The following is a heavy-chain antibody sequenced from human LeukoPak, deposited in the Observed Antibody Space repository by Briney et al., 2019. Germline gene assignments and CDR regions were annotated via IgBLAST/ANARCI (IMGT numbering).Heavy chain of an antibody. CDR2: INPDGSDT. V-gene: IGHV3-7*01. CDR3: VRWGGEADMAD. Sequence: GGSLRLSWEASGFTFSSYWMAWVRQSPGKGLEWVANINPDGSDTYYVDSVKGRFTITRDNAKKSVFLQMNSLRAEETAVYRCVRWGGEADMADWGQGTLVIVSS. J-gene: IGHJ4*02. D-gene: IGHD3-10*01. CDR1: GFTFSSYW.